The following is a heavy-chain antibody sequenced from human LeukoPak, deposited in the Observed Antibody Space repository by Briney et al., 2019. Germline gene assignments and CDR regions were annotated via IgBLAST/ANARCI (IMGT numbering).Heavy chain of an antibody. D-gene: IGHD2-2*01. CDR1: GYTFTGYY. CDR3: ARDEDCSSTSCHYYYYMDV. V-gene: IGHV1-2*02. Sequence: ASVKVSCKASGYTFTGYYMHWVRQALGQGLEWMGWINPNSGGTNYAQKFQGRVTMTRDTSISTAYMELSRLRSDDTAVYYCARDEDCSSTSCHYYYYMDVWGKGTTVTVSS. CDR2: INPNSGGT. J-gene: IGHJ6*03.